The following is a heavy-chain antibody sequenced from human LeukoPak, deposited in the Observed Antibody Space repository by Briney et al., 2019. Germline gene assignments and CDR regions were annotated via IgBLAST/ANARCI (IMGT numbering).Heavy chain of an antibody. CDR2: IIPIFGTA. Sequence: GASVKVSCKASGGTFSSYAIIWVRQAPGQGLEWMGGIIPIFGTANYAQKFQGRVTITTDESTSTAYMELSSLRSEDTAVYYCASTGYYDSSGYYLLDYWGQGTLVTVSS. CDR3: ASTGYYDSSGYYLLDY. J-gene: IGHJ4*02. V-gene: IGHV1-69*05. D-gene: IGHD3-22*01. CDR1: GGTFSSYA.